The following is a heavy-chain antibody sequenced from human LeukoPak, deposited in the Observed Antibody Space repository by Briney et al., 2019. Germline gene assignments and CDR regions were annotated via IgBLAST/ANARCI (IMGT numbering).Heavy chain of an antibody. CDR3: ARDVYYYGSGSYRRFDY. J-gene: IGHJ4*02. Sequence: SXISSISTTIYYADSVKGRFTISRDNAKNSLYLQMNSLRAEDTAVYYCARDVYYYGSGSYRRFDYWGQGTLVTVSS. CDR2: ISSISTTI. V-gene: IGHV3-48*01. D-gene: IGHD3-10*01.